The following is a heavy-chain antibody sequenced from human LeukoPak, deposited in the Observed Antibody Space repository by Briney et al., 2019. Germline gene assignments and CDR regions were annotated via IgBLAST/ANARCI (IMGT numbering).Heavy chain of an antibody. J-gene: IGHJ5*02. V-gene: IGHV4-59*08. Sequence: SETLSLTCTVSGGSISSYYWSWIRQPPGKGLEWIGHIYYSGSTNYNPSLKSRVTISVDTSKNQFSLKLSSVTAADTAVYYCARQERITIFGVADPYNWFDPWGQGTLVTVSS. CDR3: ARQERITIFGVADPYNWFDP. D-gene: IGHD3-3*01. CDR1: GGSISSYY. CDR2: IYYSGST.